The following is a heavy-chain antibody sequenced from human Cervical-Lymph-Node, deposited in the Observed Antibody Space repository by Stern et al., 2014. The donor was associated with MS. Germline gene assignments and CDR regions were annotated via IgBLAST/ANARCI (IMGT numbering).Heavy chain of an antibody. CDR1: GGTFSSYA. V-gene: IGHV1-69*01. Sequence: VQLVESGAEVKKPGSSVKVSCKASGGTFSSYAISWVRQSPGQGLEWMGGIIHICGTANYAQKFQGRVTITADESTSTAYMELSSLRSEDTAVYYCARGVGAFAEYFQHWGQGTLVTVSS. CDR2: IIHICGTA. D-gene: IGHD1-26*01. CDR3: ARGVGAFAEYFQH. J-gene: IGHJ1*01.